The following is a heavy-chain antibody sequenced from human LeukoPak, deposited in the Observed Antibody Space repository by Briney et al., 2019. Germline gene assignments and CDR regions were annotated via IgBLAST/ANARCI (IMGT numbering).Heavy chain of an antibody. D-gene: IGHD1-7*01. J-gene: IGHJ4*02. V-gene: IGHV3-7*01. CDR2: INQDASAK. Sequence: GGPLRLSCAASGFPLSSYWMTWVRQAPGKGLEWVANINQDASAKYYVASVRGRFTISRDNAKNSIYLQMNSLRVDNTAVYYCAKWNIRGTAHQLDYWGQGSLVTVSS. CDR1: GFPLSSYW. CDR3: AKWNIRGTAHQLDY.